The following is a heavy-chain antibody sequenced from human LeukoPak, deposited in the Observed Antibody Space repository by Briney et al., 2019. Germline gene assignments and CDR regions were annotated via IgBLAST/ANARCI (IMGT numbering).Heavy chain of an antibody. J-gene: IGHJ4*02. CDR1: GYTFTSYF. Sequence: ASVKVSCKTSGYTFTSYFIHWVRQAPGQGLEWMGIINPLSGSTTYAQNLQGRVTMTSDTSTSTVYVELSSLRSGDTAVYYCGRSVAFREIPRDFWGQGTLVTVSS. V-gene: IGHV1-46*04. CDR2: INPLSGST. CDR3: GRSVAFREIPRDF. D-gene: IGHD2-21*01.